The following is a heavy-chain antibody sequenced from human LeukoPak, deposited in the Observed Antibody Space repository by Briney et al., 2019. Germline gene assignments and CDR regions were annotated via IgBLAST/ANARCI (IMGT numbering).Heavy chain of an antibody. CDR1: GGSISSYY. D-gene: IGHD4-17*01. J-gene: IGHJ3*02. CDR2: IYYSGST. Sequence: SETLSLTCTVSGGSISSYYWSWIRQPPGKGLEWIGYIYYSGSTNYNPSLKSRVTISVDTSKNQFSLKLSSVTAADTPVYYCASLVNYGDQNAFDILGQGTMVTVSS. CDR3: ASLVNYGDQNAFDI. V-gene: IGHV4-59*08.